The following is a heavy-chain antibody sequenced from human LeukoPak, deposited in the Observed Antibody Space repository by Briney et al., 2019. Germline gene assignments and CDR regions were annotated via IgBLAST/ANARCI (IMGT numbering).Heavy chain of an antibody. CDR1: GYTFTGYY. D-gene: IGHD5/OR15-5a*01. J-gene: IGHJ4*02. CDR3: ATDLYALPR. Sequence: SVKVSCKASGYTFTGYYMHWVRQAPGQGLEWMGGIIPIFGTANYAQKFQGRVTMTEDTSTDTAYMELSSLRSEDTAVYYCATDLYALPRWGQGTLVTVSS. V-gene: IGHV1-69*06. CDR2: IIPIFGTA.